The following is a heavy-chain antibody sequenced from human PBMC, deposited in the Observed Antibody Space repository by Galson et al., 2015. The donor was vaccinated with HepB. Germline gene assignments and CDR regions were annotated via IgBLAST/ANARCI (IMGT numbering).Heavy chain of an antibody. CDR3: ARGNVILFGGIIVTKIFDY. J-gene: IGHJ4*02. CDR1: GYTFTSYG. Sequence: SVKVSCKASGYTFTSYGISWVRQAPGQGLEWMGWISAYNGNTNYAQKLQGRVTMTTDTSTSTAYMELRSLRSDDTAVYYCARGNVILFGGIIVTKIFDYWGQGTLVTVSS. V-gene: IGHV1-18*01. CDR2: ISAYNGNT. D-gene: IGHD3-16*02.